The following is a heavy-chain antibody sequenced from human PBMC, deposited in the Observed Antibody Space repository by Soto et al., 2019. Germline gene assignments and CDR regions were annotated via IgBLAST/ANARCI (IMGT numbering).Heavy chain of an antibody. V-gene: IGHV1-18*01. CDR1: GYTFTDHG. Sequence: QVQLVQSGGEAKKPGASVRVSCKTSGYTFTDHGMSWVRQAPGQGLEWMGWISTHNGETNYAQNLHGRVTMTPDTSTSTAYMELRSLRSDDTAIYYCARGLSLSEYYVDYWGQGTLVTVSS. D-gene: IGHD3-22*01. J-gene: IGHJ4*02. CDR2: ISTHNGET. CDR3: ARGLSLSEYYVDY.